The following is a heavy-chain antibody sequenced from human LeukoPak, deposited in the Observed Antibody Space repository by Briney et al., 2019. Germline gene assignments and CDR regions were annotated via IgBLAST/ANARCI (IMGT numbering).Heavy chain of an antibody. CDR3: ARSHDHLWGNYPDY. D-gene: IGHD3-16*02. V-gene: IGHV4-4*02. Sequence: PSGTLSLTCDVSGGSRINAGWWSWVRQPPGKGLEWIGEIFHSGNTKYNPSLESRVTISVDKSNHQFTLEMKSVTAADTAIYYCARSHDHLWGNYPDYWGQGTLVTVSS. CDR2: IFHSGNT. CDR1: GGSRINAGW. J-gene: IGHJ4*02.